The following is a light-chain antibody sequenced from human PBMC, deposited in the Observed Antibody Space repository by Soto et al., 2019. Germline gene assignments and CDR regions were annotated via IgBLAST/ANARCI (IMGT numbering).Light chain of an antibody. Sequence: LTQSPGTLSLSPGERATLSCRASQDISRYLAWYQQKPGQAPKLLIHVASTLQSGVPSRFSGSGSGTDFTLTISRLQPEDFATYYCQLLNTYPLTFGGGTKMEIK. CDR1: QDISRY. J-gene: IGKJ4*01. V-gene: IGKV1-9*01. CDR2: VAS. CDR3: QLLNTYPLT.